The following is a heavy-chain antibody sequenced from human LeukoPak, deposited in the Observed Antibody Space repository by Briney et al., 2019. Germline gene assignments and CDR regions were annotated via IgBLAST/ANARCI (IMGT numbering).Heavy chain of an antibody. J-gene: IGHJ3*02. V-gene: IGHV3-74*01. D-gene: IGHD1-1*01. CDR3: VRLTTGIAFDI. Sequence: GGSLRLSCTASGFTFSSYWTLWVRQAPGKGLVWVSRIYIDGTGIDYADSVKGRFTISRGNAKNTLYLQMNSLRAEDTATYYCVRLTTGIAFDIWGQGTMVTVSS. CDR2: IYIDGTGI. CDR1: GFTFSSYW.